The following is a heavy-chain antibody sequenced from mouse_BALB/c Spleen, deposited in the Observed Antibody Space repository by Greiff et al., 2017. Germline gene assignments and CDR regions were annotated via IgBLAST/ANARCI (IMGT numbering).Heavy chain of an antibody. V-gene: IGHV5-4*02. CDR3: ARGKYGNYYYAMDY. Sequence: EVKLVESGGGLVKPGGSLKLSCAASGFTFRDYYMYWVRQTPETRLEWVATISDGGSYTYYPDSVKGRFTISRDNAKNNLYLQMSSLKSEDTAMYYCARGKYGNYYYAMDYWGQGTSVTVSS. CDR1: GFTFRDYY. J-gene: IGHJ4*01. CDR2: ISDGGSYT. D-gene: IGHD2-10*02.